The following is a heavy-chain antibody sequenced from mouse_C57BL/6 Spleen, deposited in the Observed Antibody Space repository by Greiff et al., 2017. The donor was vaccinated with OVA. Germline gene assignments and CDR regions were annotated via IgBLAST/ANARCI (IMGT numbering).Heavy chain of an antibody. CDR3: ASYYYGSSYVDWYFDV. J-gene: IGHJ1*03. V-gene: IGHV1-7*01. CDR1: GYTFTSYW. D-gene: IGHD1-1*01. Sequence: VQLQQSGAELAKPGASVKLSCKASGYTFTSYWMHWVKQRHGQGLEWIGYINPSSGYTKYNQKFKDKATLTADKSSSTAYMQLSSLTYEDSAVYYCASYYYGSSYVDWYFDVWGTGTTVTVSA. CDR2: INPSSGYT.